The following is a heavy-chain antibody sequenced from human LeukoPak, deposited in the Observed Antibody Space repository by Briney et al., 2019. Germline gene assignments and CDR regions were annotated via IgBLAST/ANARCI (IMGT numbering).Heavy chain of an antibody. J-gene: IGHJ6*03. CDR1: GGSISSYY. CDR3: AGTYYGFWSGYYPHYYYYYMDV. Sequence: SETLSLTCTVSGGSISSYYWSWIRQPPGKGLEWIGYIYYSGSTNYNPSLRSRVTISVDTSKNQFSLKLSSVTAADTAVYYCAGTYYGFWSGYYPHYYYYYMDVWGKGTTVTASS. D-gene: IGHD3-3*01. CDR2: IYYSGST. V-gene: IGHV4-59*01.